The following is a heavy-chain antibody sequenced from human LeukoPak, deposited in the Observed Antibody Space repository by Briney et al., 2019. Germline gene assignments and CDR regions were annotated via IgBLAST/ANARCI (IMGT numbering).Heavy chain of an antibody. CDR3: ATYRQVLLPFES. V-gene: IGHV3-23*01. Sequence: GGSLRLSRAASVVTFCTFAMTRVREPPGKGLEWVSSIFPSVGEIHYADSVGSRFTISRDNSKSTLSLQMNSLRAEDTAIYYCATYRQVLLPFESWGQGTLVTVSS. CDR2: IFPSVGEI. D-gene: IGHD2-8*02. J-gene: IGHJ4*02. CDR1: VVTFCTFA.